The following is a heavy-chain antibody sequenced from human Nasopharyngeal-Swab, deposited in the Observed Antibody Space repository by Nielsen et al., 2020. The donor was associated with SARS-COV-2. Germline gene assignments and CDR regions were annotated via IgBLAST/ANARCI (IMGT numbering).Heavy chain of an antibody. Sequence: GESLKISCAASGFTLSSCAMHWVRQAPGKGLEYVSAISSRGDRTFHANSMKGRFTISRDNSKNTLYLQMGSLRAEDMAVYYCARGKDFYDSTGYYYDPVDAFDIWGQGTMVTVSS. CDR1: GFTLSSCA. V-gene: IGHV3-64*01. J-gene: IGHJ3*02. CDR3: ARGKDFYDSTGYYYDPVDAFDI. CDR2: ISSRGDRT. D-gene: IGHD3-22*01.